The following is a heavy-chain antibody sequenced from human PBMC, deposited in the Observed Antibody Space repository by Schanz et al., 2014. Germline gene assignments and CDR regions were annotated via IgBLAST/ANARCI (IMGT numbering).Heavy chain of an antibody. D-gene: IGHD6-13*01. J-gene: IGHJ3*01. Sequence: QVQLVQSGPEVKKPGASVKVSCKASGYTFTSYGVSWVRQAPGQGLEWMGRISTYTGNTNYAQRLQDRVTMTTDTSTSKAYMELSSLRSDDTAVYYCARNVIATGRACDLWGPGTMVTVS. CDR1: GYTFTSYG. CDR3: ARNVIATGRACDL. V-gene: IGHV1-18*04. CDR2: ISTYTGNT.